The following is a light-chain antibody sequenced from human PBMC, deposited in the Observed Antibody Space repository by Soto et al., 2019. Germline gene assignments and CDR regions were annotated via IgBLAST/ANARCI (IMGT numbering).Light chain of an antibody. CDR1: QSVSSN. J-gene: IGKJ2*01. CDR2: GAS. V-gene: IGKV3-15*01. CDR3: QQYNIWPPLYT. Sequence: EIVMTQSPATLSVSPGERATLSCRASQSVSSNLAWYQQKPGQSPRLLIYGASTRATDIPVRFSGSGSGTEFTLTISSLQSEDFAVYYCQQYNIWPPLYTFGQGTKL.